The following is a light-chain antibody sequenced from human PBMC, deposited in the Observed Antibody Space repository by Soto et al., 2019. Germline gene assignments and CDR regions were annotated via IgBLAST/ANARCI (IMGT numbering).Light chain of an antibody. Sequence: EIVLTQSPGTLSLSPGERATLSCRASQSVNSRLAWYQHKPGQAPRLLISGASSRATGIPDRFSGSGSATDFTLTISSLEPEDFALYYYQHYGRSPITFGQGTRLEIK. V-gene: IGKV3-20*01. CDR2: GAS. J-gene: IGKJ5*01. CDR1: QSVNSR. CDR3: QHYGRSPIT.